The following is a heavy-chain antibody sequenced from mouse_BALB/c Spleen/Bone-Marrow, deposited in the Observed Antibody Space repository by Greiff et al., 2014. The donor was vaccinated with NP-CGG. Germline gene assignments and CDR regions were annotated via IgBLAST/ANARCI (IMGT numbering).Heavy chain of an antibody. V-gene: IGHV5-6-5*01. CDR3: ARRKTTILTTFYWYFDD. D-gene: IGHD2-5*01. CDR2: IRSGGST. CDR1: GFTFSGYA. J-gene: IGHJ1*01. Sequence: DVMLVEPGGGLVKPGGSLKLSCAASGFTFSGYAMSWVRQTPEKRLEWVASIRSGGSTFYPDSVKGRFTISRDNARNILYLQMSSLRSEDTAMYYCARRKTTILTTFYWYFDDWGAGTTVTVSA.